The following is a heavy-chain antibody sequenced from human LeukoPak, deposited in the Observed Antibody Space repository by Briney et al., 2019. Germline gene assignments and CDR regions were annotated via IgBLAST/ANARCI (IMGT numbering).Heavy chain of an antibody. J-gene: IGHJ6*02. CDR2: IYYRGST. D-gene: IGHD3-22*01. CDR3: ARDRAVAYYDSSGYLGMDV. Sequence: SETLSLTCTVSGGSVSSGSYYWSWIRQPPGKGLEWIGYIYYRGSTNYNPSLKSRVTISVDTSKNQFSLKLSSVTAADTAVYYCARDRAVAYYDSSGYLGMDVWGQGTTVTVSS. CDR1: GGSVSSGSYY. V-gene: IGHV4-61*01.